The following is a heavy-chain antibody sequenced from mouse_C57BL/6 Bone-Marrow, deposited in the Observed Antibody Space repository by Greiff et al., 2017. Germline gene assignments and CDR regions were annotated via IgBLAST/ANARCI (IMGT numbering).Heavy chain of an antibody. V-gene: IGHV5-6*01. CDR1: GFTFSSYG. D-gene: IGHD2-4*01. J-gene: IGHJ3*01. CDR3: ARFYYDYSLFAY. CDR2: ISSGGSYT. Sequence: EVMLVESGGDLVKPGGSLKLSCAASGFTFSSYGMSWVRQTPDKRLEWVATISSGGSYTYYPDSVKGRFTISRDNAKNTLYLQMSSLKSEDTAMYYCARFYYDYSLFAYWGQGTLVTVSA.